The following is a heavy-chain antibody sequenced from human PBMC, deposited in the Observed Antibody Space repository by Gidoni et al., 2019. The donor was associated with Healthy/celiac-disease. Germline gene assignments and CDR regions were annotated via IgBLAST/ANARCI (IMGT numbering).Heavy chain of an antibody. CDR1: GGAISSYY. J-gene: IGHJ1*01. Sequence: QVQLQESGPGLVKPSETLSLTCTVSGGAISSYYWSWIRQPPGKGLEWIGYIYYSGSTNYNPSRKSRVTISVDTSKNQFSLKLSSVTAADTAVYYCARHLGGYFQHWGQGTLVTVSS. CDR2: IYYSGST. V-gene: IGHV4-59*08. D-gene: IGHD3-16*01. CDR3: ARHLGGYFQH.